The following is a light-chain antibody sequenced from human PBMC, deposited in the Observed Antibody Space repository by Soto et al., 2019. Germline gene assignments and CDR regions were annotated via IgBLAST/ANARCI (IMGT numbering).Light chain of an antibody. CDR2: AAS. Sequence: DIQMAQSTSSLSAYVGGRVTITCRASQDMGSDLGWYQQRPGKAPKRLIYAASNLQSGVPSRFSGSASGTEFTLTISSRQPEDLATYYCLQQNSYRRTFGQGTKVEIK. CDR1: QDMGSD. CDR3: LQQNSYRRT. V-gene: IGKV1-17*01. J-gene: IGKJ1*01.